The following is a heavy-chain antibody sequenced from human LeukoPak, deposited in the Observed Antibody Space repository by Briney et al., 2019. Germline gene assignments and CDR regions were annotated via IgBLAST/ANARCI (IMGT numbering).Heavy chain of an antibody. J-gene: IGHJ4*02. D-gene: IGHD3-10*01. Sequence: GESLKISCKGSGYIFSSYWIGWVRQMPGKGLEWMGIVYPGDSDTRYSPSFQGQVTISADESITTAYLHWSSLKALDTAMYYCARQNTMDGGVITFDNWGQGTLVTVSS. CDR2: VYPGDSDT. CDR1: GYIFSSYW. V-gene: IGHV5-51*01. CDR3: ARQNTMDGGVITFDN.